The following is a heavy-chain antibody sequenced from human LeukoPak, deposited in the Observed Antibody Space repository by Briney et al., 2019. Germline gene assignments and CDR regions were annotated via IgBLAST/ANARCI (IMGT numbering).Heavy chain of an antibody. CDR2: IYYSGST. Sequence: PSETLSLTCTVSGGSVSSSSYYWGWIRQPPGKGLEWIGSIYYSGSTYYNPSLKSRVSISVDTSKNQFSLQLNSLTAADTAVYYCARGKAIAAARYYFDYWGQGTLLTVSS. D-gene: IGHD6-13*01. CDR1: GGSVSSSSYY. CDR3: ARGKAIAAARYYFDY. J-gene: IGHJ4*02. V-gene: IGHV4-39*07.